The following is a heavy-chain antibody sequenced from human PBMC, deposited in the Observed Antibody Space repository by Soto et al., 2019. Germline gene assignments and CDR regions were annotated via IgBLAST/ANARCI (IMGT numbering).Heavy chain of an antibody. CDR2: IDYTGNT. CDR3: ASRVSVPGSGWGDFDS. CDR1: GGSISSNTYY. D-gene: IGHD6-19*01. Sequence: QLQLQESGPGLVKPSETLSLTCTVSGGSISSNTYYWDWIRQPPGKGLEFIGSIDYTGNTYYTPCLRSRVTISVDTSKNQFYLNMNSVTGADTAVYYYASRVSVPGSGWGDFDSWGRGTLVTVSS. J-gene: IGHJ4*02. V-gene: IGHV4-39*01.